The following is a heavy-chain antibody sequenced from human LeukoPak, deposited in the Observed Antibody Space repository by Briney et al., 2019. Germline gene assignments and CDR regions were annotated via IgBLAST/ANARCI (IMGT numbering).Heavy chain of an antibody. D-gene: IGHD3-9*01. CDR2: IIPIFGTA. J-gene: IGHJ4*02. Sequence: SVKVSCKASGGTFSSYAISWVRQAPGQGLEWMGGIIPIFGTANYAQKFQGRVTITADKSTSTAYMELSSLRSVDTAVYYCARAHHQTLRYFDVVMGYWGQGTLVTVSS. V-gene: IGHV1-69*06. CDR3: ARAHHQTLRYFDVVMGY. CDR1: GGTFSSYA.